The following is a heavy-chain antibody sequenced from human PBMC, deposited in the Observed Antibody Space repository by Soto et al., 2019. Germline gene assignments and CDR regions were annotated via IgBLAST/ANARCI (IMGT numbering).Heavy chain of an antibody. Sequence: ASVKVSCKASGYTFTSYGISWVRQAPGQGLEWMGWISAYNGNTNYAQKLQGRVTMTTDTSTSTAYMELRSLRSDDTAVYYCARMAGDRYQLSYYYYYYGMDVWGQGTTVTVSS. J-gene: IGHJ6*02. CDR1: GYTFTSYG. CDR2: ISAYNGNT. D-gene: IGHD2-2*01. V-gene: IGHV1-18*01. CDR3: ARMAGDRYQLSYYYYYYGMDV.